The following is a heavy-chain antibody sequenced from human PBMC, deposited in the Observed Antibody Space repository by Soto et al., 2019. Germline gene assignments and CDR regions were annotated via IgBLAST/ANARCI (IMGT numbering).Heavy chain of an antibody. Sequence: PSETLSLTCTVSGGSISSGGYYWSWIRQHPGKGLEWIRYIYYSGSTYYNPSLKSRVTISVDTSKNQFSLKLSSVTAADTAVYYCARASSTRGYSYGYWFDPWGQGTLVTVSS. V-gene: IGHV4-31*03. D-gene: IGHD5-18*01. CDR2: IYYSGST. J-gene: IGHJ5*02. CDR1: GGSISSGGYY. CDR3: ARASSTRGYSYGYWFDP.